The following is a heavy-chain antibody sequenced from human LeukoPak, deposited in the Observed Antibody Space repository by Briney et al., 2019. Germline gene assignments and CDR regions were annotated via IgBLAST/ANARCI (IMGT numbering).Heavy chain of an antibody. D-gene: IGHD6-13*01. CDR2: ISWNSGSI. V-gene: IGHV3-9*01. J-gene: IGHJ3*02. Sequence: GGSLRLSCAASGFTFEDYAMHWVRQAPGKGLEWVSGISWNSGSIGYADSVKGRFTISRDNAKNSLYPQMNSLRAEDTALYYCAKDSLSSSWYNPRAFDIWGQGTMVTVSS. CDR3: AKDSLSSSWYNPRAFDI. CDR1: GFTFEDYA.